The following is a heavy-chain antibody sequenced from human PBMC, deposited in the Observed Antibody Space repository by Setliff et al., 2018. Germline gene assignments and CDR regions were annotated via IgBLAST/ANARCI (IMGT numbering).Heavy chain of an antibody. V-gene: IGHV2-26*01. CDR3: ARAYCDSSGYYPLVY. CDR1: GFSLSNARMG. Sequence: SGPTLVNPTETLTLTCTVSGFSLSNARMGVSWIRQPPGKALEWLTHIFSNDEKSYSTSLKSRPTIPKDTSKSQVVLTMTNMDPVDTATDYCARAYCDSSGYYPLVYLGQGTLGNVSS. D-gene: IGHD3-22*01. CDR2: IFSNDEK. J-gene: IGHJ4*02.